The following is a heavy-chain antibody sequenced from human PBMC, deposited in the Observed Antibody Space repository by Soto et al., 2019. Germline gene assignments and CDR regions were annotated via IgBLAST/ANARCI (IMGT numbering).Heavy chain of an antibody. J-gene: IGHJ3*02. CDR2: ISPYNGNT. CDR3: ARDQTKWLTDAFDI. V-gene: IGHV1-18*01. CDR1: GYTFISYG. D-gene: IGHD5-12*01. Sequence: HVQLVQSGAEVKKPGASLKVSCKASGYTFISYGVSWVRQAPGQGLEWLGWISPYNGNTNYAQKFQGRITMTTDTSTSPVYMDLRSLSTDDTAVYYCARDQTKWLTDAFDIWGQGTMVVVSS.